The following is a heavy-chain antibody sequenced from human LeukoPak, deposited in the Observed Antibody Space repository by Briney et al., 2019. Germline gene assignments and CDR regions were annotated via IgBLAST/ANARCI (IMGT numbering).Heavy chain of an antibody. CDR3: ARDLDWILFDY. D-gene: IGHD3-9*01. CDR2: IRPEGTTT. Sequence: GGSLRLSCAASGFTFSNAWMSWVRQAPGKGLVWVSRIRPEGTTTAYADSVKGRFTISRDNAKNTLFLQMNSLSAEDTAVYYCARDLDWILFDYWGQGTLVTVSS. CDR1: GFTFSNAW. V-gene: IGHV3-74*03. J-gene: IGHJ4*02.